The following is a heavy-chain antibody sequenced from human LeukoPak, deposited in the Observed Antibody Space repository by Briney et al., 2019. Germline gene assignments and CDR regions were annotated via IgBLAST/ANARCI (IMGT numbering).Heavy chain of an antibody. V-gene: IGHV4-4*07. D-gene: IGHD2-15*01. CDR1: GGSISSYY. CDR2: IYTSGST. J-gene: IGHJ6*03. Sequence: NPSETLSLTCTVSGGSISSYYWSWIRQPAGKGLEWIGRIYTSGSTNYNPSLKSRVTISVDKSKNQFSLKLSSVTAADTAVYYCERDIDMALDYYYYMDVWGKGTTVTVSS. CDR3: ERDIDMALDYYYYMDV.